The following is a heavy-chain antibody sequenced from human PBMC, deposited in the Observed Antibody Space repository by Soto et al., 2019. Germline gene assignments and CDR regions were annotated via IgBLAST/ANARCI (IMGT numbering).Heavy chain of an antibody. CDR2: ISATGSGT. J-gene: IGHJ4*02. Sequence: GGSLRLSCAASGFKFSNYAMIWVRQAPGKGLEWVSLISATGSGTYYADSVKGRFTISRDNSHNTLYLQVHSLTAEDTAVYYCAKDRRAGGNSAFYFDFWGQGAQVTVSS. V-gene: IGHV3-23*01. D-gene: IGHD3-16*01. CDR3: AKDRRAGGNSAFYFDF. CDR1: GFKFSNYA.